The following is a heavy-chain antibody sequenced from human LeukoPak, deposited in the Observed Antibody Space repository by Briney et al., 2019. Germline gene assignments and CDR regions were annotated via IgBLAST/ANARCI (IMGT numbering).Heavy chain of an antibody. CDR2: IYYSGST. J-gene: IGHJ6*02. CDR1: GGSISSYY. Sequence: PSETLSLTCAVSGGSISSYYWSWIRQPPGKGLEWIGYIYYSGSTNYNPSLKSRVTISVDTSKNQFSLKLSSVTAADTAVYYCARGGYDFWSGYSAPGYYGMDVWGQGTTVTASS. V-gene: IGHV4-59*01. CDR3: ARGGYDFWSGYSAPGYYGMDV. D-gene: IGHD3-3*01.